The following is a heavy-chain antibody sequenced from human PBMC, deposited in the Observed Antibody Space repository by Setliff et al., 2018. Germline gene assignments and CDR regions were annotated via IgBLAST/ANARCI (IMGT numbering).Heavy chain of an antibody. D-gene: IGHD6-6*01. CDR1: GGTFSYYY. V-gene: IGHV4-34*01. CDR2: INHTGTT. J-gene: IGHJ4*02. Sequence: SETLSLTCAASGGTFSYYYWTWIRQPPGKGLEWDGEINHTGTTKYNPSLQSRVTISIDTSKDQFSLTVTSVTAADTAMYYCARGRNVAARLLDSWGQGTLVTVSS. CDR3: ARGRNVAARLLDS.